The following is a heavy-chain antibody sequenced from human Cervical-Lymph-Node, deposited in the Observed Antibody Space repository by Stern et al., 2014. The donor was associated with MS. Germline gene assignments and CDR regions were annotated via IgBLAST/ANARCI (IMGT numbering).Heavy chain of an antibody. Sequence: EVLLEASGGGLVKPGGSLRLSCVASCFTTLGYSLNWVRQAPGQGAEWVSSINSGSNYIYYADSVKGRFTISRDNDRNSLYLQMNSLRADDTAVYYCARVRYRYGAYDFWGQGTPVTVSS. CDR3: ARVRYRYGAYDF. V-gene: IGHV3-21*01. J-gene: IGHJ4*02. CDR2: INSGSNYI. CDR1: CFTTLGYS. D-gene: IGHD4/OR15-4a*01.